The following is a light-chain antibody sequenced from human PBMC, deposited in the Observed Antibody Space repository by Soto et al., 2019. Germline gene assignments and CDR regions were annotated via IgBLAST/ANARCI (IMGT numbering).Light chain of an antibody. CDR2: RDS. Sequence: SYELTQPLSVSVALGQTARITCGGNNIGSKNVHWYQQKPGQAPVLVIYRDSNRPSGIPERFSGSNSGNTATLTISRAQAGDEADYYCQVWDSPRVVFGGGTKLTVL. J-gene: IGLJ2*01. V-gene: IGLV3-9*01. CDR3: QVWDSPRVV. CDR1: NIGSKN.